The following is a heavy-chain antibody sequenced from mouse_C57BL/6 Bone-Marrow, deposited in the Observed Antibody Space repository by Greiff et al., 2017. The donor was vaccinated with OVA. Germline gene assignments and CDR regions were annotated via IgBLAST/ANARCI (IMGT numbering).Heavy chain of an antibody. Sequence: QVQLQQSGAELARPGASVKLSCKASGYTFTSYGISWVKQRTGQGLEWIGEIYPRSGNTYYNEKFKGKATLTADKSSSTAYMELRSLTSEDSAVYFCARWDYYGSREPYWGQGTLVTVSA. CDR2: IYPRSGNT. CDR3: ARWDYYGSREPY. CDR1: GYTFTSYG. V-gene: IGHV1-81*01. D-gene: IGHD1-1*01. J-gene: IGHJ3*01.